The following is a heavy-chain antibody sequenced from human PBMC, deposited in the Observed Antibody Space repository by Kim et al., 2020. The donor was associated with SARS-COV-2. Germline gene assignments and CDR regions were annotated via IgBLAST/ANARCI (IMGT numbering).Heavy chain of an antibody. Sequence: GGSLRLSCAASGFTVSSNYMSWVRQAPGKGLEWVSIIHSGGSTYYADSVKGRFTISRVNSKNTLFLQMNSLRAEDTAVYYCAKNRGVGAPADWGQGTLVTVSS. CDR3: AKNRGVGAPAD. V-gene: IGHV3-53*01. J-gene: IGHJ1*01. CDR1: GFTVSSNY. D-gene: IGHD1-26*01. CDR2: IHSGGST.